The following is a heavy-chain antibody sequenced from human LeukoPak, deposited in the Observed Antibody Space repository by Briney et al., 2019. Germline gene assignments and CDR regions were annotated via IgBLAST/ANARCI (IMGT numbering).Heavy chain of an antibody. J-gene: IGHJ6*04. CDR1: GFTFRSDG. Sequence: GGSLRLSCAASGFTFRSDGLSWVRQAPGKGLEWVSTISGSGDSTFYADSVKGRFTISRDNSKNTLYLQMNSLRAEDTAVYYCAELGITMIGGVWGKGTTVTISS. D-gene: IGHD3-10*02. V-gene: IGHV3-23*01. CDR3: AELGITMIGGV. CDR2: ISGSGDST.